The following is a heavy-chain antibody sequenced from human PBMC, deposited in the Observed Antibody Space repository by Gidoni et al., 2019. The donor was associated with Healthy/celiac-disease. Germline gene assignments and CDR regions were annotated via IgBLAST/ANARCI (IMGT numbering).Heavy chain of an antibody. CDR1: GGSISSSSYY. CDR3: ARRKSYSHTYY. J-gene: IGHJ4*02. D-gene: IGHD5-18*01. Sequence: QLQLQESGPGLVKPSETLSLTCTVAGGSISSSSYYWGWLRQPPGKGLEWIGSIYYSGITYYTPSLHRRVSISVDTSKNQFSLKLSSVTAADTAVYYCARRKSYSHTYYWGQGTLVTVSS. CDR2: IYYSGIT. V-gene: IGHV4-39*01.